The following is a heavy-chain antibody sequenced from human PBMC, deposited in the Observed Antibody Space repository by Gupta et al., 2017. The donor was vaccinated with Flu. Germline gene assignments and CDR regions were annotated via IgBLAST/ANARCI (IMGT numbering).Heavy chain of an antibody. CDR2: IKSKTDGGTT. J-gene: IGHJ4*02. V-gene: IGHV3-15*01. D-gene: IGHD3-22*01. Sequence: EVQLVESGGGLVKPGGSLRLSCAASGFTFSNAWMSWVRQAPGKGLEWVGRIKSKTDGGTTDYAAPVKGRCTISRDDSKNTLYLQMNSLKTEDTAVSYGTTDPAHSITMIVVSDYWGQGTLVTVSS. CDR1: GFTFSNAW. CDR3: TTDPAHSITMIVVSDY.